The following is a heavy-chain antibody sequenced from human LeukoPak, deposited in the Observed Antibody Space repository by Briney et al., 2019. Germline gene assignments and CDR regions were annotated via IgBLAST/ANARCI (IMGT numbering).Heavy chain of an antibody. V-gene: IGHV3-48*03. J-gene: IGHJ5*02. CDR2: ITISGHTK. Sequence: HTGGCLSLSCAASAFALSTYEMNWVRQDPGKGLEWIADITISGHTKNYTDSVKARFTISRDNARTSLYLQMNSLRVEDTGVYYCARGDPHADLWGQGTLVTVSS. CDR1: AFALSTYE. CDR3: ARGDPHADL.